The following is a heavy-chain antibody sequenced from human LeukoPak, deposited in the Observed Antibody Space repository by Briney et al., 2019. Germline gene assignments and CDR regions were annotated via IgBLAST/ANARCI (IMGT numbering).Heavy chain of an antibody. CDR2: VSGSGDST. CDR1: GFTFSSYA. D-gene: IGHD3-22*01. Sequence: PGGSLSLSCAASGFTFSSYAMSWVRQAPGKGLEWVSAVSGSGDSTYYADSVKGRFTISRDNSKNTLYLQMNSLRAEDTAVYYCAKSDYDDSSGHPSSFEYWGQGTLVTVSS. CDR3: AKSDYDDSSGHPSSFEY. V-gene: IGHV3-23*01. J-gene: IGHJ4*02.